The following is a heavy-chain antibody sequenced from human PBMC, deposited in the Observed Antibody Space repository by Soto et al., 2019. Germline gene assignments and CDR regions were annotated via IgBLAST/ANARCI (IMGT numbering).Heavy chain of an antibody. D-gene: IGHD1-26*01. Sequence: SETLSLTCTVSGGSISSYYWSWIRQPPGKGLEWIGYIYYSGSTNYNPSLKSRVTISVDTSKNQFSLKLSSVTAADTAVYYCARGVGATIYYYYMDVWGKGTTVTVSS. V-gene: IGHV4-59*01. CDR3: ARGVGATIYYYYMDV. CDR1: GGSISSYY. CDR2: IYYSGST. J-gene: IGHJ6*03.